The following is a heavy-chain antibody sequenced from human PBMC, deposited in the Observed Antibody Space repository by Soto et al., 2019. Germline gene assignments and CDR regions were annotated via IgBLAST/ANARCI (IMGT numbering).Heavy chain of an antibody. J-gene: IGHJ4*02. Sequence: QVQLVESGGGVVQPGRSLRLSCAASGFTFSSYGMHWVRQAPGKGLEWVAVISYDGSNKYYADSVKGRFTISRDNSKNTLYLQMNSLRAEDTAVYYCAKDNRPAGYDLGYWGQGTLVTVSS. V-gene: IGHV3-30*18. CDR1: GFTFSSYG. D-gene: IGHD3-9*01. CDR2: ISYDGSNK. CDR3: AKDNRPAGYDLGY.